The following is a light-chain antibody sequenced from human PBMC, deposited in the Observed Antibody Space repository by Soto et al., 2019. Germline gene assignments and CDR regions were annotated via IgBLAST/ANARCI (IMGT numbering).Light chain of an antibody. Sequence: QSVLTQPPPASGTPGQRVTISCSGSSSNIGSNTVNWYQQLPGTAPKLLIYSNNQRPSGVPDRFSGSKSGTSASLAISGLQSEDEADYYCAAWDDSLNGHVFGTGTRSPS. CDR3: AAWDDSLNGHV. CDR2: SNN. CDR1: SSNIGSNT. J-gene: IGLJ1*01. V-gene: IGLV1-44*01.